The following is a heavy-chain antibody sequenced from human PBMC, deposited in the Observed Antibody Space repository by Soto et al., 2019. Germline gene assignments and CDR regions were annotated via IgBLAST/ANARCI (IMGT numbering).Heavy chain of an antibody. CDR2: IFSGGST. CDR1: GFTVSSNY. Sequence: GGSLRLSCAASGFTVSSNYMTWVRQAPGKGLEWVSVIFSGGSTSYADSVKGRFTISRDISKNTLYLQMNSLRAEDTAVYYSARDQGXSHYGGQGTLVTVSS. V-gene: IGHV3-66*01. CDR3: ARDQGXSHY. J-gene: IGHJ4*02. D-gene: IGHD5-18*01.